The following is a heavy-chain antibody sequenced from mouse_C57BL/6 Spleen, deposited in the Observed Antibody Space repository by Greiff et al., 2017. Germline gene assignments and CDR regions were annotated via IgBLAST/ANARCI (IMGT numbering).Heavy chain of an antibody. CDR2: IDPSDSET. J-gene: IGHJ2*01. V-gene: IGHV1-52*01. Sequence: VQLQQPGAELVRPGSSVKLSCKASGYTFTSYWMHWVKQRPIQGLEWIGNIDPSDSETHYNQKFKDKATLTVDKSSSTAYMQLSSLTSEDSAVYYCARGDYGNEYYFDYWGQGTTLTVSS. D-gene: IGHD2-1*01. CDR3: ARGDYGNEYYFDY. CDR1: GYTFTSYW.